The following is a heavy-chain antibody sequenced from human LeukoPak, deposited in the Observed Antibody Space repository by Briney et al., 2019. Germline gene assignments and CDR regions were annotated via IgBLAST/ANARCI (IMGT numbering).Heavy chain of an antibody. Sequence: ASVKVSCKASGYTFTSYGISWVRQAPGQGLEWMGWISAYNGNTNYAQKLQGRVTMTTDTSTSTAYMELRSLRSDDTAVYYCARDRPFLITKVRGGNWFDPWGQGTLVTVSS. CDR3: ARDRPFLITKVRGGNWFDP. V-gene: IGHV1-18*01. D-gene: IGHD3-10*01. CDR1: GYTFTSYG. CDR2: ISAYNGNT. J-gene: IGHJ5*02.